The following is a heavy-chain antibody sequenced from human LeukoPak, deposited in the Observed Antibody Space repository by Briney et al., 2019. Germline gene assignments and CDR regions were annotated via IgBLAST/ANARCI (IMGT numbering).Heavy chain of an antibody. V-gene: IGHV1-18*01. Sequence: ASVKVSCKASGYTFTSYGISWVRQAPGQGLEWMGWISAYNGNTNYAQKLQGRVTMTTDTSTSTAYMELSSLRSEDTAVYYCATARIVVVPAAKLYNWFDPWGQGTLVTVSS. CDR3: ATARIVVVPAAKLYNWFDP. CDR2: ISAYNGNT. CDR1: GYTFTSYG. J-gene: IGHJ5*02. D-gene: IGHD2-2*01.